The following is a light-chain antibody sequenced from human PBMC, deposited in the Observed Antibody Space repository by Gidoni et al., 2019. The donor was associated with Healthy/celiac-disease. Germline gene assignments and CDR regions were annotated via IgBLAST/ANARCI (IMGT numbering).Light chain of an antibody. V-gene: IGKV1-9*01. CDR2: YAF. CDR3: QQANSHLALT. Sequence: DIQLTQSTSFLSSSVGDRVTITCRASQDIGSHIAWYQQKPGKAPKLLIYYAFLLQSGVPSRFSGSGSGTEFSLTISSLQPGDFATYYCQQANSHLALTFGGXTKVDI. J-gene: IGKJ4*01. CDR1: QDIGSH.